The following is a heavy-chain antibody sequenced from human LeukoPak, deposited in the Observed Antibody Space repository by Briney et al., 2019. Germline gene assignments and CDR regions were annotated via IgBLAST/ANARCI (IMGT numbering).Heavy chain of an antibody. V-gene: IGHV1-46*01. CDR1: GYMFSRYG. Sequence: ASVKVSCKASGYMFSRYGMSWVRQAPGQGLEWMGLINPTGGSTGYAQKFQGRVTMTRDMSTSTDYMELSSLRSEDTAIYYCARDNSVGDNAWWFDPWGQGTLVTVSS. J-gene: IGHJ5*02. D-gene: IGHD1-26*01. CDR3: ARDNSVGDNAWWFDP. CDR2: INPTGGST.